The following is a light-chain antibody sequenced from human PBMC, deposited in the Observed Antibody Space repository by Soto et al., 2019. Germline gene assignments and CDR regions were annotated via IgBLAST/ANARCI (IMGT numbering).Light chain of an antibody. V-gene: IGLV1-51*01. CDR3: GTWDSSLSAVV. Sequence: QSVLTQPPSVSAAPGQKVTISCSGSSSNIGNNYVSWYQHFPGTAPKLLIYDNSNRPSGIPDRFSGSKSDTSATLGITGLXXXXXXXYYCGTWDSSLSAVVFGGGTKLTV. J-gene: IGLJ2*01. CDR1: SSNIGNNY. CDR2: DNS.